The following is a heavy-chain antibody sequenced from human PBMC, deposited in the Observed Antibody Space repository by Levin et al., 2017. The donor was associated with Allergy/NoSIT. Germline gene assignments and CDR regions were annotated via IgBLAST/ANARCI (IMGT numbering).Heavy chain of an antibody. CDR1: GFTFGSYG. D-gene: IGHD1-1*01. CDR3: AKDEIPLEGLWSFDY. Sequence: AGGSLRLSCAASGFTFGSYGMSWVRQAPGKGLEWVSAIGKSGGSTYYADSVKGRFTISRDNSKNTLYLQMNSLRAEDTAVYYCAKDEIPLEGLWSFDYWGQGTLVTVSS. V-gene: IGHV3-23*01. J-gene: IGHJ4*02. CDR2: IGKSGGST.